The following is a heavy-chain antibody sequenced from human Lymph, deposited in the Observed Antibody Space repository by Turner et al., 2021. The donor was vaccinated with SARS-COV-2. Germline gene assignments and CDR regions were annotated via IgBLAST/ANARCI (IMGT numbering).Heavy chain of an antibody. Sequence: QLQLVEPGGGVVQPGGSLRLSCAASGFTFNNYPMHWVRQAPGKGLEWVAVISYDGSNKYYADSVKGRFTISRDNSKNTLYLQMNSLRAEDTAVYYCARDSSGSGTLDYWGQGTLVTVSS. CDR2: ISYDGSNK. CDR3: ARDSSGSGTLDY. CDR1: GFTFNNYP. D-gene: IGHD3-10*01. V-gene: IGHV3-30-3*01. J-gene: IGHJ4*02.